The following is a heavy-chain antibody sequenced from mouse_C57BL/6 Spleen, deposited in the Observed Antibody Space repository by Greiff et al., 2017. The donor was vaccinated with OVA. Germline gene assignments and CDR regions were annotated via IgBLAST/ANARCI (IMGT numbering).Heavy chain of an antibody. CDR1: GFTFSDYY. J-gene: IGHJ1*03. CDR3: ARVTGTGWYFDV. D-gene: IGHD4-1*01. V-gene: IGHV5-16*01. Sequence: EVQVVESEGGLVQPGSSMKLSCTASGFTFSDYYMAWVRQVPEKGLEWVANINYDGSSTYYLDSLKSRFIISRDNAKNILYLQMSSLKSEDTATYYCARVTGTGWYFDVWGTGTTVTVSS. CDR2: INYDGSST.